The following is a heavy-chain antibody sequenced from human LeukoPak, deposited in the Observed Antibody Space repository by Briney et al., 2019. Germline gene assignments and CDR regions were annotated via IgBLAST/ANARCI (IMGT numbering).Heavy chain of an antibody. V-gene: IGHV1-2*02. CDR3: ARGYCSSTSCRGIDY. J-gene: IGHJ4*02. D-gene: IGHD2-2*01. CDR2: INPNSGGT. Sequence: ASVKVSCKASGYTFTGYYMHWMRQAPGQGLEWMGWINPNSGGTNYAQKFQGRVTMTRDTSISTAYMELSRLRSDDTAVYYCARGYCSSTSCRGIDYWDQGTLVTVSS. CDR1: GYTFTGYY.